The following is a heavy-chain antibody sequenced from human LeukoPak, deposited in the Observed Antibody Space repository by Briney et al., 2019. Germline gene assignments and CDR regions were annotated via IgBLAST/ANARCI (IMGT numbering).Heavy chain of an antibody. CDR2: ISYDGSNE. CDR1: GFTFSSYE. Sequence: GGSLRLSCAASGFTFSSYEMNWVRQPPGKGLEWVGVISYDGSNEYYADSVKGRFTISRDNSRNTLSLQMTSLRAEDTATYYCAKDLPPDTAMGGFEYWGQGTLVTVSS. V-gene: IGHV3-30*18. CDR3: AKDLPPDTAMGGFEY. D-gene: IGHD2-15*01. J-gene: IGHJ4*02.